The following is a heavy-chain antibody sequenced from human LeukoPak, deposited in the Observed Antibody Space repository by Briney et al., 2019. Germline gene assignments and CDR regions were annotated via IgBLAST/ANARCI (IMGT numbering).Heavy chain of an antibody. CDR3: ARDFWGAYRVDYFDY. Sequence: GGSLRLSCAGSGFTFENFALHWVRQVPGKGLEWLSSITWTSAVGYADSVRGRFTISRDNAKKSLYLQMNSLRAEDTAVYYCARDFWGAYRVDYFDYWGQGTLVTVSS. J-gene: IGHJ4*02. D-gene: IGHD3-3*01. CDR2: ITWTSAV. V-gene: IGHV3-9*01. CDR1: GFTFENFA.